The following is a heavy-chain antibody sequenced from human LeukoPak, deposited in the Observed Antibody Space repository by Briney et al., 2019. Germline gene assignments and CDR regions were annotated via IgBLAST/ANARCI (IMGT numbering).Heavy chain of an antibody. Sequence: GGSLTLSCAASGFTISSNYMSWLRQAPGKGLEWVSVIYSGGSTYYPDSVKGRFTISRDNSKNTLYLQMNSLRAEDTAVYYCVRGSSWYVAPFDYWGQGTLVTVSS. J-gene: IGHJ4*02. CDR3: VRGSSWYVAPFDY. V-gene: IGHV3-53*01. CDR2: IYSGGST. CDR1: GFTISSNY. D-gene: IGHD6-13*01.